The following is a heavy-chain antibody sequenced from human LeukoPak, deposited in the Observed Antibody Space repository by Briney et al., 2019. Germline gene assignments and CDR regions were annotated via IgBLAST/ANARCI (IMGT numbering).Heavy chain of an antibody. CDR1: GGSISSYY. Sequence: PSETLSLTCTVSGGSISSYYWSWIRQPPGKRLEWIGYIYYSGSTNYSPSLKSRVTISVDTSKNQFSLKLSSVTAADTAVYYCARLPLSGCSGGSCYPSFDYWGQGTLVTVSS. J-gene: IGHJ4*02. CDR2: IYYSGST. CDR3: ARLPLSGCSGGSCYPSFDY. D-gene: IGHD2-15*01. V-gene: IGHV4-59*08.